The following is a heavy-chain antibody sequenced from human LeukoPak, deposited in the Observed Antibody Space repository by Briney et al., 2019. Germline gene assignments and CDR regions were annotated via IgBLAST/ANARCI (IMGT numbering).Heavy chain of an antibody. V-gene: IGHV4-34*01. D-gene: IGHD3-10*01. CDR3: ARAPRFGELLGRNYYYYMDV. Sequence: PSETLSLTCAVYGGSFSGYYWSWIRQPPGKGLEWIGEINHSGSTNYNPSLKSRVTISVDTSKNQFSLKLSSVTAADTAVYYCARAPRFGELLGRNYYYYMDVWGKGTTVTVSS. CDR2: INHSGST. CDR1: GGSFSGYY. J-gene: IGHJ6*03.